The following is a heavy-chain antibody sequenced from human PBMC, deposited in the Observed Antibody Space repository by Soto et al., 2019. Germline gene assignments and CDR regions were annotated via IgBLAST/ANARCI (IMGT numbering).Heavy chain of an antibody. CDR2: IKQDGSEK. CDR1: GFTFSSYW. D-gene: IGHD2-21*02. V-gene: IGHV3-7*01. CDR3: VREPIRNKPHTAGY. Sequence: GGSLRLSCAASGFTFSSYWMSWVRQAPGKGLEWVANIKQDGSEKYYVDSVKGRFTISRDNAKNSLYLQMNSLRAEDTAVYYCVREPIRNKPHTAGYWGQGTLVTVSS. J-gene: IGHJ4*02.